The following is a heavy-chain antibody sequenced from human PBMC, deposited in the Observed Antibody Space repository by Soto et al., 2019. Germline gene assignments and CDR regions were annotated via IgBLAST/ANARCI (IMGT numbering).Heavy chain of an antibody. CDR2: IWYDGSNK. CDR3: ARGRRSYYDSSGYYSPPFDY. V-gene: IGHV3-33*01. D-gene: IGHD3-22*01. CDR1: GFTFSSYG. J-gene: IGHJ4*02. Sequence: PGGSLRLSCAASGFTFSSYGMHWVRQAPGKGLEWVAVIWYDGSNKYYADSVKGRFTISRDNSKNTLYLQMNSLRAEDTAGYYCARGRRSYYDSSGYYSPPFDYWGQGPLVTVSS.